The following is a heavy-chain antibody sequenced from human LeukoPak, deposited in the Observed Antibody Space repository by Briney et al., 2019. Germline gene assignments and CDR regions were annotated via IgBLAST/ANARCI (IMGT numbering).Heavy chain of an antibody. CDR2: IWYDGSNK. CDR3: AKDLARGNGMTTAFDY. CDR1: GFTFSSYG. D-gene: IGHD4-11*01. Sequence: GSLRLSCAASGFTFSSYGMHWVRQAPGKGLEWVAVIWYDGSNKYYADSVKGRFTISRDNSKNTLYLQMNSLRAEDTAVYYCAKDLARGNGMTTAFDYWGQGTLVTVSS. J-gene: IGHJ4*02. V-gene: IGHV3-33*06.